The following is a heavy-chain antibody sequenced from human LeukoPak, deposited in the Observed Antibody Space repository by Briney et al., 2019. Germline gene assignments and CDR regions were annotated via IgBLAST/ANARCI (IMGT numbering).Heavy chain of an antibody. CDR3: AEVGVAAGYFQH. CDR1: GFTFSSYA. J-gene: IGHJ1*01. V-gene: IGHV3-23*01. D-gene: IGHD2-15*01. Sequence: GGSLRLSCAASGFTFSSYAMSWVRQAPGKGLEWVSAISGSGGSTYYADSVKGRFTISRDNSKNTLYLQMNSLRAEDTAVYYCAEVGVAAGYFQHWGQGTLVTASS. CDR2: ISGSGGST.